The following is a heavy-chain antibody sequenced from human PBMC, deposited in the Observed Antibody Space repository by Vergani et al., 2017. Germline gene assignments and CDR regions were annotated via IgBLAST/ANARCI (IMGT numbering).Heavy chain of an antibody. V-gene: IGHV5-51*01. J-gene: IGHJ6*02. D-gene: IGHD3-10*01. CDR2: IYPGDSDT. Sequence: EVQLVQSGAVVKKPGESLKISCKGSGHNFTSYWIGWVRQMPGKGLGWMGNIYPGDSDTRYNPSFQGRVTIQADKSISTPYLQWNSLKASNTAMYYCPRLPDSRAPLHYGLDVWGRGTTVTVSS. CDR3: PRLPDSRAPLHYGLDV. CDR1: GHNFTSYW.